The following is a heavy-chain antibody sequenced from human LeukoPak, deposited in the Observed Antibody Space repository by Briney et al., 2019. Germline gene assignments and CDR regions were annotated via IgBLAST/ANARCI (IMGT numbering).Heavy chain of an antibody. CDR2: ISDSGGGT. CDR3: AKSPGDHPKWFDP. V-gene: IGHV3-23*01. D-gene: IGHD2-21*01. J-gene: IGHJ5*02. Sequence: GGSLRLSCAASGFTFSNYAMNWGRQAPGKGLEWVSGISDSGGGTYYGDSVKGRVTISRDNSKNTLYLEMNSLRAEDTAVYYCAKSPGDHPKWFDPWGQGTLVIVSS. CDR1: GFTFSNYA.